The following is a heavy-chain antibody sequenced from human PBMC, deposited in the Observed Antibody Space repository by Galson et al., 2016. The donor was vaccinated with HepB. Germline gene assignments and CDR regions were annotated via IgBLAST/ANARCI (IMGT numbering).Heavy chain of an antibody. CDR1: GGSVSSHNW. Sequence: SETLSLTCAVSGGSVSSHNWWSWVRQPPGQGLEWIGQIFHSGRVNYNPSLASRVPILVDTSNNQFSLRLTSVTAADTALYYCARQYRGGPSDFWGQGTLVTVSS. V-gene: IGHV4-4*02. J-gene: IGHJ4*02. D-gene: IGHD5-12*01. CDR2: IFHSGRV. CDR3: ARQYRGGPSDF.